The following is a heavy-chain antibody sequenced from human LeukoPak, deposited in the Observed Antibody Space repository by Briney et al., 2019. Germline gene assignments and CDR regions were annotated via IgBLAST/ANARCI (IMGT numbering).Heavy chain of an antibody. Sequence: GGSLRLSCAASGFTFSSYGMHWVRQAPGKGLEWVAVISYDGSSKYYADSVKGRFTISRDNSKNTLYLQMNSLRAEDTAVYYCAKDGDGYIGRYFDYWGQGTLVTVSS. CDR1: GFTFSSYG. J-gene: IGHJ4*02. V-gene: IGHV3-30*18. CDR3: AKDGDGYIGRYFDY. D-gene: IGHD5-24*01. CDR2: ISYDGSSK.